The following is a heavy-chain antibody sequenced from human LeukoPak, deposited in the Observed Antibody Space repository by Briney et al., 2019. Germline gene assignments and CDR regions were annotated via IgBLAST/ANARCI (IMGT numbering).Heavy chain of an antibody. CDR1: GVTFSNAW. CDR2: IKSKTDGGTT. Sequence: NPGGSLRLFCAASGVTFSNAWMSWVRQAAGKGLEWVGRIKSKTDGGTTDYSAPVKGRFTISRDDSKNTLYLQMNSLKTEDTAFYYCTTSMVRGNPGWGQGTLVTASS. CDR3: TTSMVRGNPG. V-gene: IGHV3-15*01. J-gene: IGHJ4*02. D-gene: IGHD3-10*01.